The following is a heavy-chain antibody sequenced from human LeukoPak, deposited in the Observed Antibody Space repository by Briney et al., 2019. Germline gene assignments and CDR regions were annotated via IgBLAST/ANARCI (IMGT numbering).Heavy chain of an antibody. Sequence: SETLSLTCTVSGGSISSGGYYWSWIRQHPGKGLEWIGYIYYSGSTYYNPSLKSRVTISVDTSKNQFSLKLSSVTAADTAVYYCARVLADGYNPLDYWGQGTLVTVSS. CDR2: IYYSGST. J-gene: IGHJ4*02. D-gene: IGHD5-24*01. V-gene: IGHV4-31*03. CDR1: GGSISSGGYY. CDR3: ARVLADGYNPLDY.